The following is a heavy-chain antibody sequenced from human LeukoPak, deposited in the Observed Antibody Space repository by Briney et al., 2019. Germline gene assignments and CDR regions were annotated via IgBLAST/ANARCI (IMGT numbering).Heavy chain of an antibody. CDR2: MNPKSGNT. V-gene: IGHV1-8*01. D-gene: IGHD3-10*01. CDR1: GYTFISYA. CDR3: TKASLAFGTKYFDP. J-gene: IGHJ5*02. Sequence: GASVKVSCKASGYTFISYAMNWVRQAPGQGLEWMGLMNPKSGNTGYGQKFQGRVTMTRVTSITTAYMELRSLRSDDTAVYYCTKASLAFGTKYFDPWGQGTLVTVSS.